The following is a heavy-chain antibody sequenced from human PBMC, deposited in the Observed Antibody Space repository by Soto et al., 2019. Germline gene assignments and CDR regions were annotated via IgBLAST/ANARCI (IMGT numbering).Heavy chain of an antibody. CDR1: GFTFINAW. J-gene: IGHJ6*02. CDR3: TREVGDTGVYSNGIDV. Sequence: GGSLRLSCAASGFTFINAWMSWVRQAPGKGLEWVGRIKTKTDGETLDYAAPVEGRFTISRDDSKNTLFLQINSLKIEDTALYYCTREVGDTGVYSNGIDVCGQGTVVTVYS. D-gene: IGHD1-26*01. V-gene: IGHV3-15*01. CDR2: IKTKTDGETL.